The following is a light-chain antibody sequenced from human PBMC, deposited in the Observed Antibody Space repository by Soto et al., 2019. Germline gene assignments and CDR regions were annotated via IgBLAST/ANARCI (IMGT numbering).Light chain of an antibody. CDR1: QSVSTY. J-gene: IGKJ4*01. Sequence: DIQMTQSPSSLSTSVGDRVTITCRTSQSVSTYLNWYQQRPAKAPKLLIYGASSLQSGVPSRFSGSGSGTHFTLTISSLQPEDFATYYCQEGSTLLTFGGGTKVDIK. CDR3: QEGSTLLT. V-gene: IGKV1-39*01. CDR2: GAS.